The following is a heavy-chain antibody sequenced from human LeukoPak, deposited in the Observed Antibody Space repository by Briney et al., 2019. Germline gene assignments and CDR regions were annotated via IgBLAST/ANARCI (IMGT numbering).Heavy chain of an antibody. D-gene: IGHD3-3*01. CDR3: ARGQGGGQDFWSGYQTRYCYGMDV. V-gene: IGHV3-30*04. CDR2: ISYDGRNK. Sequence: GRSLCLACAVSGFTLSSYAIEWVRQAAGKGLGWVAFISYDGRNKYYADSVKGRFTISRDNSKHTLYLQMNSLRAEDTAVYYCARGQGGGQDFWSGYQTRYCYGMDVGGEGTTVTVSS. CDR1: GFTLSSYA. J-gene: IGHJ6*04.